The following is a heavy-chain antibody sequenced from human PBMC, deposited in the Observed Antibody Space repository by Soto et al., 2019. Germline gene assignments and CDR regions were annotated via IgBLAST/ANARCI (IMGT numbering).Heavy chain of an antibody. CDR3: ATVFRSSNFNY. D-gene: IGHD3-10*02. CDR2: ITSSSSTI. V-gene: IGHV3-11*01. J-gene: IGHJ4*02. CDR1: GLSFSDYY. Sequence: VELVESGGGLVKPGGSLRLSCAASGLSFSDYYMSWIRQAPGKGLEWIAYITSSSSTIYYADSVRGRFPISRNAAKNSMCLQLDSMRAEDTAVYYCATVFRSSNFNYWGQGTLVTVSS.